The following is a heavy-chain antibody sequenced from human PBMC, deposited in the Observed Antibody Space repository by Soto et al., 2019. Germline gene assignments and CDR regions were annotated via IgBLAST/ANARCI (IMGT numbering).Heavy chain of an antibody. D-gene: IGHD6-6*01. CDR1: GYTFTSYA. Sequence: ASVKVSCKASGYTFTSYAMHWVRQAPGQRLEWMGWINAGNGNTKYSQKFQGRVTITRDTSASTAYMELRSLRSDDTAVYYCAREVAANWFDPWGQGTLVTVSS. J-gene: IGHJ5*02. V-gene: IGHV1-3*01. CDR3: AREVAANWFDP. CDR2: INAGNGNT.